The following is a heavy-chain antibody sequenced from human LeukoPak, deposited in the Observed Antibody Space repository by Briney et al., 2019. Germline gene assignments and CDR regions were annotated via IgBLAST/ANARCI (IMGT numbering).Heavy chain of an antibody. CDR3: AKDRDGYYDSSGYYPYYFDY. D-gene: IGHD3-22*01. CDR1: GFTFSSYA. Sequence: GGSLRLSCAASGFTFSSYAMSWVRQAPGKGLEWVSAISGSGSSTYYADSVKGRFTISRDNSKNTLYLQMNSLRAEDTAVYYCAKDRDGYYDSSGYYPYYFDYWGQGTLVTVSS. V-gene: IGHV3-23*01. J-gene: IGHJ4*02. CDR2: ISGSGSST.